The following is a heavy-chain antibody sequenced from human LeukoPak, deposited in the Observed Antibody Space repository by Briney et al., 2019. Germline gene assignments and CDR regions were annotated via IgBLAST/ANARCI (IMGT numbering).Heavy chain of an antibody. Sequence: SETLSLTCAVSGASISDGYYWSWIRQPPGKGLEWIEEINHSGSTNYNPSLKSRVTISVDTSKNQFSLKLSSVTAADTAVYYCARGRVGAGDAFDIWGQGTMVTVSS. V-gene: IGHV4-34*01. CDR2: INHSGST. D-gene: IGHD1-26*01. J-gene: IGHJ3*02. CDR3: ARGRVGAGDAFDI. CDR1: GASISDGYY.